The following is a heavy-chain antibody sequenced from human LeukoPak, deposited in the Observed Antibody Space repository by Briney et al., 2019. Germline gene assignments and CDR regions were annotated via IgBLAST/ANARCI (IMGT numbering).Heavy chain of an antibody. J-gene: IGHJ4*02. D-gene: IGHD6-13*01. Sequence: SETLSLTCTVSGYSISSGYYWGWIRQPPGKGLEWIGSIYHSGSTYYNPSLKSRVTISVDTSKNQFSLKLSSVTAADTAVYYCARSEGYSSSWLFDYWGQGTLVTVSS. CDR3: ARSEGYSSSWLFDY. CDR2: IYHSGST. CDR1: GYSISSGYY. V-gene: IGHV4-38-2*02.